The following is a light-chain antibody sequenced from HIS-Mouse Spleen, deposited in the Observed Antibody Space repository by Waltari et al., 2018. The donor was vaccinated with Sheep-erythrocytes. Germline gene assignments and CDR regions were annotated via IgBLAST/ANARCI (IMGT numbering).Light chain of an antibody. V-gene: IGLV2-11*01. CDR3: CSYAGSYTFWV. J-gene: IGLJ3*02. CDR2: DVS. Sequence: QSALTQPRSVSGSPGQSVTIPCTGTSSDCGGYHYVSSYQQHPGKAPKLMIYDVSKRPSGVPDRFSGSKSGNTASLTISGLQAEDEADYYCCSYAGSYTFWVFGGGTKLTVL. CDR1: SSDCGGYHY.